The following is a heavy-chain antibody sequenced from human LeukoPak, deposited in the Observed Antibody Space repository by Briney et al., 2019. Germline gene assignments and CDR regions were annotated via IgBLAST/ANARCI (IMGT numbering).Heavy chain of an antibody. CDR1: GGTFSSYA. Sequence: SVKVSCKASGGTFSSYAISWVRQAPGQGLEWMGGIIPIFGTANYAQKFQGRVTMTRDTSTSTVYMELSSLRSEDTAVYYCARAAITRDGYNSALDYWGQGTLVIVSS. J-gene: IGHJ4*02. CDR3: ARAAITRDGYNSALDY. V-gene: IGHV1-69*05. D-gene: IGHD5-24*01. CDR2: IIPIFGTA.